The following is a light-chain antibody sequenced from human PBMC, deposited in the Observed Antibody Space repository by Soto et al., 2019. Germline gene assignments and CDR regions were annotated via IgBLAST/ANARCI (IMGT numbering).Light chain of an antibody. CDR1: SSSIGSNF. V-gene: IGLV1-47*02. CDR2: TND. J-gene: IGLJ3*02. Sequence: QTVVTQPPSASGTPGQRVTISCSGSSSSIGSNFVYWYQQLPGAAPKLLIFTNDQRPSGVPDRFSGSKSGTSASLAISGLRSEDEADYYCATWDDSLSGWVFGGGTKLTVL. CDR3: ATWDDSLSGWV.